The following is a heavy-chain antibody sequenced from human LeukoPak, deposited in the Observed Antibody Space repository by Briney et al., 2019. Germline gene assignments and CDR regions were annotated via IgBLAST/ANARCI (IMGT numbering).Heavy chain of an antibody. Sequence: GGSLRLSCAASGFTFSSYRMSWVRQAPGKWLEWVANIKQDGSEKYYVDSVKGRFTISRDNAKNSLYLQMNSLRAEDTAVYYCARETLRFLEWYDAFDIWGQGTMVTVYS. CDR1: GFTFSSYR. CDR3: ARETLRFLEWYDAFDI. J-gene: IGHJ3*02. CDR2: IKQDGSEK. D-gene: IGHD3-3*01. V-gene: IGHV3-7*01.